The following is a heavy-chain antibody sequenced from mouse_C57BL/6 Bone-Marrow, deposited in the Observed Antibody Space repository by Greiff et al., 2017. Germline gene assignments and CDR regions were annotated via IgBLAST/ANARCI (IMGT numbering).Heavy chain of an antibody. CDR1: GYTFTSYW. CDR2: IDPNSGGT. Sequence: QVQLQQSGAELVKPGASVKLSCKASGYTFTSYWMHWVKQRPGRGLEWIGKIDPNSGGTKYNEKFKSKATLTVDKPSSTAYMQLSSLTSEDSAVYYCVRRGSRSNHDAMDYWGQGTSATVAA. CDR3: VRRGSRSNHDAMDY. V-gene: IGHV1-72*01. J-gene: IGHJ4*01. D-gene: IGHD2-5*01.